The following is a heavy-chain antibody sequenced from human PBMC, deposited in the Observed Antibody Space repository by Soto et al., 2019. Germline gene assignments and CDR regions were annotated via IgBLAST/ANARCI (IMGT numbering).Heavy chain of an antibody. CDR3: ARTYYDFWSGYNWFDP. Sequence: SETLSLTCTVSGGSISSGDYYWSWIRQPPGKGLEWIGYIYYSGSTYYNPSLKSRVTISVDTSKNQFSLKLSSVTAADTAVYYCARTYYDFWSGYNWFDPWGQGTLVTVSS. D-gene: IGHD3-3*01. CDR1: GGSISSGDYY. V-gene: IGHV4-30-4*01. CDR2: IYYSGST. J-gene: IGHJ5*02.